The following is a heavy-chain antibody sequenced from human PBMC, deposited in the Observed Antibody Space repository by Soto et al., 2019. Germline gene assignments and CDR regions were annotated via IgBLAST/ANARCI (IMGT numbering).Heavy chain of an antibody. Sequence: GGSLRRSCAASGFTFSKAWMSWVRQAPGKGLEWVGRIKSKTDGGTTDYAAPVKGRFTISRDDSKNTLYLQMNSLKTEDTAVYYCTTRCSSTSCYTRYYYYGMDVWGQGTTVTVSS. D-gene: IGHD2-2*02. J-gene: IGHJ6*02. CDR3: TTRCSSTSCYTRYYYYGMDV. CDR1: GFTFSKAW. V-gene: IGHV3-15*01. CDR2: IKSKTDGGTT.